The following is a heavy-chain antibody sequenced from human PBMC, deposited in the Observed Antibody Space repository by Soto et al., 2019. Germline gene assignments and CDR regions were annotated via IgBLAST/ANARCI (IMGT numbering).Heavy chain of an antibody. D-gene: IGHD6-6*01. CDR2: INHSGST. CDR1: GGSFSGYY. V-gene: IGHV4-34*01. CDR3: ASLAPEGPVSSLWFDP. Sequence: QVQLQQWGAGLLKPSETLSLTCAVYGGSFSGYYWSWIRQPPGKGLEWIGEINHSGSTNYNPSLRSRVPISVDTSKNQFSLKLSSVTAADTAVYYCASLAPEGPVSSLWFDPWGQGTLVTVSS. J-gene: IGHJ5*02.